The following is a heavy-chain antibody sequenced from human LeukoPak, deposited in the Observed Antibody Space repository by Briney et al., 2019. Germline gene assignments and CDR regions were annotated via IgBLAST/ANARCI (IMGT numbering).Heavy chain of an antibody. CDR2: IIPIFGTA. CDR3: AVGYCSSTSCYTPRRPYFDC. D-gene: IGHD2-2*02. J-gene: IGHJ4*02. CDR1: GGTFSSYA. Sequence: SVKVSCKASGGTFSSYAISWVRQAPGQGLEWMGGIIPIFGTANYAQKFQGRVTITTDESTSTAYMELSSLRSEDTAVYYCAVGYCSSTSCYTPRRPYFDCWGQGTLVTVSS. V-gene: IGHV1-69*05.